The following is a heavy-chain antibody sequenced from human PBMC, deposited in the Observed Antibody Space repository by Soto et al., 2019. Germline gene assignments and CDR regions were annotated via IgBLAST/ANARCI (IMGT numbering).Heavy chain of an antibody. CDR3: AKDGGQQLAYNWFDP. J-gene: IGHJ5*02. Sequence: WGSLRLSCSASGFTFGSYGMHWGRQAPGKGLEWVAVISYDGSNKYYADSVKGRFTISRDNSKNTLYLQMNSLRAEDTAVYYCAKDGGQQLAYNWFDPWGQGTLVTVSS. V-gene: IGHV3-30*18. CDR2: ISYDGSNK. CDR1: GFTFGSYG. D-gene: IGHD6-13*01.